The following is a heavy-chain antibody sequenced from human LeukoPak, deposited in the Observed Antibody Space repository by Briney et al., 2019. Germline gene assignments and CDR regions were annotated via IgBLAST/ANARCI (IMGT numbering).Heavy chain of an antibody. CDR2: INWNGGST. D-gene: IGHD3-3*01. CDR1: GFTFGDSG. J-gene: IGHJ6*03. CDR3: ARVVLERYMDV. Sequence: AGTLRLSCAASGFTFGDSGMSWVRHPPGKGLEWVCGINWNGGSTGYAYSVNGRFTSSRDNAKNPLYLQMNSLRAEDTALYYCARVVLERYMDVWGKGTTVTAS. V-gene: IGHV3-20*04.